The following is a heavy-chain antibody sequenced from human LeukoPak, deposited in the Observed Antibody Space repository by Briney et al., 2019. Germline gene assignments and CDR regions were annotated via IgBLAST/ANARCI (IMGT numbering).Heavy chain of an antibody. CDR1: GFTFSTYS. CDR3: ATPATFDY. V-gene: IGHV3-21*01. Sequence: TGGSLRLSCAASGFTFSTYSMDWVRQAPGKGLEWVSSISSSTTFMYYADSVKGRFTISRDNAKNSLYLQMNSLRAEDTAVYYCATPATFDYWGQGTLVTVSS. J-gene: IGHJ4*02. CDR2: ISSSTTFM.